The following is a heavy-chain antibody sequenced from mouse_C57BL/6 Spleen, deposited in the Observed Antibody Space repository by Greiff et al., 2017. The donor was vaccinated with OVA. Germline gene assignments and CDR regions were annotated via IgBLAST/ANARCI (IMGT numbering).Heavy chain of an antibody. CDR3: ARSTMVTHWYFDV. V-gene: IGHV1-77*01. D-gene: IGHD2-2*01. Sequence: VKVVESGAELVKPGASVKISCKASGYTFTDYYINWVKQRPGQGLEWIGKIGPGSGSTYYNEKFKGKATLTADKSSSTAYMQLSSLTSEDSAVYFCARSTMVTHWYFDVWGTGTTVTVSS. J-gene: IGHJ1*03. CDR1: GYTFTDYY. CDR2: IGPGSGST.